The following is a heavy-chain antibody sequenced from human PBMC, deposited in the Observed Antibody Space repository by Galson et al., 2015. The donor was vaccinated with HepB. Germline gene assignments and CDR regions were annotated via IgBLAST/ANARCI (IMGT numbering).Heavy chain of an antibody. V-gene: IGHV1-24*01. D-gene: IGHD3-3*01. J-gene: IGHJ4*02. CDR3: ATDAAYYDFWSGYSVSPTPLDY. Sequence: SVKVSCKVSGYTLTELSMHWVRQAPGKGLEWMGGFDPEDGETIYAQKFQGRVTMTEDTSTDTAYMELSSLRSEDTAVYYCATDAAYYDFWSGYSVSPTPLDYWGQGTLVTVSS. CDR1: GYTLTELS. CDR2: FDPEDGET.